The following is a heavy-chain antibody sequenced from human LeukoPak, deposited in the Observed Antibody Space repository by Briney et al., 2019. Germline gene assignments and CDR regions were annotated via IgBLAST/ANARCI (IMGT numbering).Heavy chain of an antibody. D-gene: IGHD3-22*01. CDR1: GVSISGHY. J-gene: IGHJ3*02. V-gene: IGHV4-59*11. Sequence: SETLSLTCTVSGVSISGHYWSWIRQPPGNGLEWIGFVYYSGRTRYNPSLHGRVTISADTSKNHLSLKLTSVTAADTAVYYCARLLDNDSSGDPDTFDMWGQGIKVTVSS. CDR3: ARLLDNDSSGDPDTFDM. CDR2: VYYSGRT.